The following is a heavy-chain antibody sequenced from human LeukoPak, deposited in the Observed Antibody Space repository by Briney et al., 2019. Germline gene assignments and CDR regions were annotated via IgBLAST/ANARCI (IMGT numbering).Heavy chain of an antibody. CDR1: GITLSNYG. Sequence: GGSLRLSCAVSGITLSNYGMSWVRQAPGKGLEWVAGISDSGGSTSYADSVKGRFTISRDNPKNTLYLQMNSLRAEDTAVYFCAKRGVVIRVILVGFHKAAYYFDSWGQGALVTVFS. CDR3: AKRGVVIRVILVGFHKAAYYFDS. V-gene: IGHV3-23*01. CDR2: ISDSGGST. D-gene: IGHD3-22*01. J-gene: IGHJ4*02.